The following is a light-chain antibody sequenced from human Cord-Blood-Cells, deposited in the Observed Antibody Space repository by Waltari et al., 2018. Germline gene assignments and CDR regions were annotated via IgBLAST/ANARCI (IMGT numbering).Light chain of an antibody. CDR2: DVS. CDR1: SNDVGGYNY. V-gene: IGLV2-14*01. Sequence: QSALTQPASVSGSPGQSITISCTGTSNDVGGYNYVSWYQQHPGKTPKLMIFDVSNRPSGVSNRFSGSKSCNTASLTISGLQAEDEADYYCSSYTSSSILYVFGTGTKVTVL. CDR3: SSYTSSSILYV. J-gene: IGLJ1*01.